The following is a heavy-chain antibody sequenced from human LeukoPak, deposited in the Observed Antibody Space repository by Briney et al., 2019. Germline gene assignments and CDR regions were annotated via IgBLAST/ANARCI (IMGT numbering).Heavy chain of an antibody. V-gene: IGHV3-23*01. D-gene: IGHD6-19*01. CDR2: ISGSGGST. CDR1: GFTFSSYG. Sequence: GGSLRLSCAASGFTFSSYGMSWVRQAPGKGLEWVSAISGSGGSTYYADSVKGRFTISRDNAKNTLYLQMNSLRAEDTAVYYCAKDLVGGWDAFDIWGQGTMVTVSS. CDR3: AKDLVGGWDAFDI. J-gene: IGHJ3*02.